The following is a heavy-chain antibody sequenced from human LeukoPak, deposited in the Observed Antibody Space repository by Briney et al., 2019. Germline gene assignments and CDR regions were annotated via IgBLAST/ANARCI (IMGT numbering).Heavy chain of an antibody. D-gene: IGHD2-15*01. CDR1: GFTFSNYE. CDR2: IDNSDSTI. Sequence: GGSLRLSCAATGFTFSNYEMHWVRQAPGKGLEWVSYIDNSDSTIYYADSVKGRFTISRDNAKNSLYLQMNSLRAEDTAVYYCARDSGGSSPFDYWGQGTLVTVSS. V-gene: IGHV3-48*03. CDR3: ARDSGGSSPFDY. J-gene: IGHJ4*02.